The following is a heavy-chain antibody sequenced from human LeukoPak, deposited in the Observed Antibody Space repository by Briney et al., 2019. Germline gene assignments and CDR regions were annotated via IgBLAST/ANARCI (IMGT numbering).Heavy chain of an antibody. CDR2: IHHSGSA. J-gene: IGHJ5*02. D-gene: IGHD3-10*01. CDR3: ARAGGGRFDP. V-gene: IGHV4-31*03. Sequence: PSETLSLTCTVSGDSISSGGCHWSWIRQHPGMGLEWIGYIHHSGSAYYNPSLKSRVTISVDTSKNQFSLKLSSVTAADTATYYCARAGGGRFDPWGQGNLVIVSS. CDR1: GDSISSGGCH.